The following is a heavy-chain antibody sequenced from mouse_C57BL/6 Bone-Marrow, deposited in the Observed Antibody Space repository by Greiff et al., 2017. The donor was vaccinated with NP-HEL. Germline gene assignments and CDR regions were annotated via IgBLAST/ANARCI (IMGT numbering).Heavy chain of an antibody. V-gene: IGHV1-61*01. CDR1: GYTFTSYW. J-gene: IGHJ2*01. D-gene: IGHD1-1*02. CDR2: IYPSDSET. Sequence: QVQLQQPGAELVRPGSSVKLSCKASGYTFTSYWMDWVKQRPGHGLEWIGNIYPSDSETHYNQKFKDKATLTVDKSSSPAYMQLSSLTSEDSAVYYCARGGGAGGGYWGQGTTLTVSS. CDR3: ARGGGAGGGY.